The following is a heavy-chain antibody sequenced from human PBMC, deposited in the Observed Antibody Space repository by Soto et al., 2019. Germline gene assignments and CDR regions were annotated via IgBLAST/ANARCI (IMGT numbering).Heavy chain of an antibody. V-gene: IGHV3-30*18. Sequence: QVQLVESGGGVVQPGWSLRLSCAASGFSIRDYGMEWVRQAPGKGLEWVALISYDGSNTYYADSVKGRFTISRDNSKDTLFLQMTGLRREDTAVYYCAKGAGDRLSLGMDVWGQGTTVTVSS. CDR2: ISYDGSNT. CDR3: AKGAGDRLSLGMDV. D-gene: IGHD1-26*01. CDR1: GFSIRDYG. J-gene: IGHJ6*02.